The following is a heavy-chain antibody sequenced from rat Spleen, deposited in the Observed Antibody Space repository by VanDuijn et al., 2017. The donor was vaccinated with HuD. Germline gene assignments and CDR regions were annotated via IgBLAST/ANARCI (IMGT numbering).Heavy chain of an antibody. Sequence: EVQLVESGGGLVQPGRSLKLSCAASGFTFSNYGMAWVRQAPTKGLEWVATINYDGSSTYHRDSVKGRFTISRDNAKSTLYLQMNSLRSEDTATYYCARQKFITMMVVITSDWYFDFWGPGTMVTVSS. V-gene: IGHV5-29*01. CDR1: GFTFSNYG. CDR3: ARQKFITMMVVITSDWYFDF. J-gene: IGHJ1*01. CDR2: INYDGSST. D-gene: IGHD1-12*02.